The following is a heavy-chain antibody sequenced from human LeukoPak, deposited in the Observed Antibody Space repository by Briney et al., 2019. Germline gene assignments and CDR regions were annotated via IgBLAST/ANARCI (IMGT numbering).Heavy chain of an antibody. D-gene: IGHD6-19*01. V-gene: IGHV3-7*01. J-gene: IGHJ4*02. Sequence: GGSLRLSCAASGLTFSHYWMRWVRQAPGKGLECVANINQDGSYTYYVDSVRGRFTISRDNSKNTLYLEMNSLRVEDTAVYYCAKDRGSSGWYYFDYWGQGTLVTVSS. CDR3: AKDRGSSGWYYFDY. CDR1: GLTFSHYW. CDR2: INQDGSYT.